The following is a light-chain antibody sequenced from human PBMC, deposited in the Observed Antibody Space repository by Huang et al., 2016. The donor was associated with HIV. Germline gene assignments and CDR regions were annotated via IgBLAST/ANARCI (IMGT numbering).Light chain of an antibody. V-gene: IGKV2-28*01. CDR1: QSLLHSYGYNY. Sequence: DIVMTQYPLSLPVTPGESASISCRSSQSLLHSYGYNYLDWYVQKPGQSPQLLIYLCSNRASGVPDRFSGSVSGTDFTLKISRVEAEDVGVYFCMQALQTPITFGQGTRLEIK. J-gene: IGKJ5*01. CDR2: LCS. CDR3: MQALQTPIT.